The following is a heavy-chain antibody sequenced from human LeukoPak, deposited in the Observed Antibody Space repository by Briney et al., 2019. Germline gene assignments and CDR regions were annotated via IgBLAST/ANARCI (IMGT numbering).Heavy chain of an antibody. J-gene: IGHJ4*02. CDR2: IKSKTDGGTT. Sequence: GGSLRLSCAASGFTFSNAWMSWVRQAPGKGLEWVGRIKSKTDGGTTDYAAPMKGRFTISRDDSKNTLYLQMNSLKTEDTAVYYCTQMGILTGLYFDYWGQGTLVTVSS. V-gene: IGHV3-15*01. D-gene: IGHD3-9*01. CDR1: GFTFSNAW. CDR3: TQMGILTGLYFDY.